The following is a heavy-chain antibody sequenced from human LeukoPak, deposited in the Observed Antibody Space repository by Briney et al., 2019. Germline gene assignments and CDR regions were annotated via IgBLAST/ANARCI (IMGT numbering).Heavy chain of an antibody. D-gene: IGHD3-3*01. CDR2: IKQDGSEK. CDR1: GFTFSNYW. V-gene: IGHV3-7*01. J-gene: IGHJ3*02. Sequence: GSLRLSCAASGFTFSNYWMSWVRQAPGKGLEWVANIKQDGSEKYYVDSVKGRFTISRDNAKNSLYLQMNSLRAEDTAVYYCARDRDPYYDFWSDYPTGALDIWGQGTMVTVSS. CDR3: ARDRDPYYDFWSDYPTGALDI.